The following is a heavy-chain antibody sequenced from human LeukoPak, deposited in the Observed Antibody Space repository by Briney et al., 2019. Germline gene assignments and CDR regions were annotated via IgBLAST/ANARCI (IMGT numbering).Heavy chain of an antibody. V-gene: IGHV4-34*01. CDR2: INHSGST. CDR3: ARGLPPTR. J-gene: IGHJ4*02. CDR1: GGSFSGYY. Sequence: SETLSLTCAVYGGSFSGYYWSWIRQPPGKGLEWIGEINHSGSTNYNPSLKSRVTISVDTSKNQFSPKLSSVTAADTAVYYCARGLPPTRWGQGTLVTVSS.